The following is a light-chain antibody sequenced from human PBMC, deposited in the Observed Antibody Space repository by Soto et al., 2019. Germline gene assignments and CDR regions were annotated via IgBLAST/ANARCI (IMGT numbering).Light chain of an antibody. CDR2: GAS. CDR3: QQRSNWPPIT. V-gene: IGKV3D-20*02. CDR1: QSVDSGD. Sequence: VLTQSPGTLSLSPGERATLFCRAGQSVDSGDLAWYQQKPGQAPRLLIYGASSRATGIPDRFSGGGSGTDFTLTISSLEPEDVAVYYCQQRSNWPPITFGQGTRLEIK. J-gene: IGKJ5*01.